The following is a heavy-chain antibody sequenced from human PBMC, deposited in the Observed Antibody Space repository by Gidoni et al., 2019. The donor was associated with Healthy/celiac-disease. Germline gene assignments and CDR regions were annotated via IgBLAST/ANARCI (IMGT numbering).Heavy chain of an antibody. CDR3: ARGGNYYDSSGYTTPHDAFDI. J-gene: IGHJ3*02. CDR2: INHRGST. V-gene: IGHV4-34*01. CDR1: GWSFSGSY. D-gene: IGHD3-22*01. Sequence: QLQLQQWGAGLLRPSETLSLPCAAYGWSFSGSYWRWIRQPPGKGLVWIGEINHRGSTNYNPSLKSRVTISVDTSKNQFSLKLSSVTAADTAVYYCARGGNYYDSSGYTTPHDAFDIWGQGTMVTVSS.